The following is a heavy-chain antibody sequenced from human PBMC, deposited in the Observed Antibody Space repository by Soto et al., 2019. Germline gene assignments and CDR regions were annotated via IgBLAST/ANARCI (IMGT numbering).Heavy chain of an antibody. CDR1: GFTFSSYS. J-gene: IGHJ6*02. Sequence: EVQLLESGGGLVQPGGSLRLSCAASGFTFSSYSMNWVRQAPGKGLEWVSYISSSSSTIYYADSVKGRFTIARDNAKNSLYLQVNSLRADDTAVYYCARGDYYDYYYYYGTYVWGQGTTVIVAS. D-gene: IGHD3-10*01. CDR3: ARGDYYDYYYYYGTYV. V-gene: IGHV3-48*01. CDR2: ISSSSSTI.